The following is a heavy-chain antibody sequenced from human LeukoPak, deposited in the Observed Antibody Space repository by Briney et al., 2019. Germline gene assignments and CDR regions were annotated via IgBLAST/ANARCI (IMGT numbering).Heavy chain of an antibody. CDR2: ISSSSSYI. Sequence: PRQSLRLSCAASGFTFSTYSMNWVRQAPGKGLEWVSSISSSSSYIYYADSVKGRFTISRDNAKNSLYLQMNSLRADDTAVYYCARDTPGYCSTTSCYGFDYWGQGTLVAVYS. D-gene: IGHD2-2*01. J-gene: IGHJ4*02. CDR3: ARDTPGYCSTTSCYGFDY. CDR1: GFTFSTYS. V-gene: IGHV3-21*01.